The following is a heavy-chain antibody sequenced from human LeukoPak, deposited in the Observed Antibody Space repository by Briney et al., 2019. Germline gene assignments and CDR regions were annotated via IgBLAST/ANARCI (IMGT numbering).Heavy chain of an antibody. CDR2: ISSSSSYI. Sequence: GGSLRLSCAASGLTFSSYSMNWVRQAPGKGLEWVSSISSSSSYIYHADSVKGRFTISRDNAKNSLYLQMNSLRAEDTAVYYCARDLRDILTGPYYYYYGMDVWGQGTTVTVSS. CDR3: ARDLRDILTGPYYYYYGMDV. V-gene: IGHV3-21*01. D-gene: IGHD3-9*01. J-gene: IGHJ6*02. CDR1: GLTFSSYS.